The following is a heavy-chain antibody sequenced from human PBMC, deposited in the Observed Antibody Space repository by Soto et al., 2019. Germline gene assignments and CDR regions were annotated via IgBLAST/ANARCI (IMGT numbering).Heavy chain of an antibody. D-gene: IGHD3-9*01. V-gene: IGHV3-23*01. CDR2: ITDNGGST. J-gene: IGHJ4*02. Sequence: PGGSLRLSCAASGFIFSSYAMSWVRQAPGKGLEWVSTITDNGGSTYYADSVKGRCTVSRDNSKNTLYLQIDSLRAEDTAAYYCATSFDWILLTPYYWGQGTLVTVSS. CDR1: GFIFSSYA. CDR3: ATSFDWILLTPYY.